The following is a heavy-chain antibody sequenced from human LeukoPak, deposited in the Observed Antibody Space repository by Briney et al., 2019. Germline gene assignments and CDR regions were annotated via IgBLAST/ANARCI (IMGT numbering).Heavy chain of an antibody. CDR3: ARHVVSSSWYQYLDY. J-gene: IGHJ4*02. D-gene: IGHD6-13*01. V-gene: IGHV4-59*08. CDR1: GGSINNYS. CDR2: IYCSGST. Sequence: SETLSLTCTVSGGSINNYSWSWVRQPPGKGLEWIGHIYCSGSTNHNPSLKSRVTISVDMSKNQFSLKLRSVTAADTAVYFCARHVVSSSWYQYLDYWGQGTLVTVSS.